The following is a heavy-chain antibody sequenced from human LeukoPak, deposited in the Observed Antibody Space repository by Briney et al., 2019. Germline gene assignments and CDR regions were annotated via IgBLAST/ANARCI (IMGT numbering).Heavy chain of an antibody. CDR2: MYSSGST. J-gene: IGHJ4*02. Sequence: SETLSLTCTVSGGSISSSSYYWGWIRQPPGKGLEWIGSMYSSGSTYYNPSLKSRVTISVDTSKNQFSLKLSSVTAADTAVYYCARVTNLGYCSGGSCPLDYWGQGTLVTVSS. D-gene: IGHD2-15*01. CDR1: GGSISSSSYY. CDR3: ARVTNLGYCSGGSCPLDY. V-gene: IGHV4-39*07.